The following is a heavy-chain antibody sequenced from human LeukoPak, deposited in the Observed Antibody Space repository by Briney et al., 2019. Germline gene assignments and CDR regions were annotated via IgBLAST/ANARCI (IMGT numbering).Heavy chain of an antibody. CDR1: GYTFTSYD. D-gene: IGHD3-22*01. Sequence: GASVKVSCKASGYTFTSYDINWVRQATGQGLEWMGWMNPNSGGTNYAQKFQGRVTMTRDTSISTAYMELSRLRSDDTAVYYCARDPETYYYDSSGYFAFDIWGQGTMVTVSS. CDR3: ARDPETYYYDSSGYFAFDI. V-gene: IGHV1-2*02. CDR2: MNPNSGGT. J-gene: IGHJ3*02.